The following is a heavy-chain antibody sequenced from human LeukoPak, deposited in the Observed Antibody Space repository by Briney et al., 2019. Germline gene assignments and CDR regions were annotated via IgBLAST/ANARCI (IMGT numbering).Heavy chain of an antibody. V-gene: IGHV4-61*02. CDR1: GGSISSGSYY. D-gene: IGHD1-14*01. CDR3: ARDGYVATGFDY. J-gene: IGHJ4*02. Sequence: SETLPLTCTVSGGSISSGSYYWSWIRQPAGKGLEWIGRIYTSGSTNYNPSLKSRVTISVDTSKNQFSLKLSSVTAADTAVYYCARDGYVATGFDYWGQGTLVTVSS. CDR2: IYTSGST.